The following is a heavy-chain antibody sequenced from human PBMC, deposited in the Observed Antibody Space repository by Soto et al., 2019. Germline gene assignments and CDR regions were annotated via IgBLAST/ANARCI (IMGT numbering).Heavy chain of an antibody. Sequence: ASVKVSCKASGYTFTSYYMHCVRHAPGQGLEWMGIINPSGGSTSYAQKFQGRVTMTRDTSTSTVYMELSSLRSEDTAVYYCARADYDITRMDVWGQGTTVTVSS. CDR2: INPSGGST. V-gene: IGHV1-46*01. J-gene: IGHJ6*02. CDR1: GYTFTSYY. D-gene: IGHD3-9*01. CDR3: ARADYDITRMDV.